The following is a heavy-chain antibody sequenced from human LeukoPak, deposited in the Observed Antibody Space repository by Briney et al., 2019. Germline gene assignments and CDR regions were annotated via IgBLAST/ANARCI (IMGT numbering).Heavy chain of an antibody. CDR1: GFTFSSYW. Sequence: PGGSLRLSCAASGFTFSSYWMNWVRQAPGKGLEWVASIKQDGSEKSYVDFVEGRFTISRDNAKISLYLQMNSLRAEDTAVYYCARDANWARDYWGQGTLVTVSS. CDR2: IKQDGSEK. J-gene: IGHJ4*02. CDR3: ARDANWARDY. V-gene: IGHV3-7*01. D-gene: IGHD7-27*01.